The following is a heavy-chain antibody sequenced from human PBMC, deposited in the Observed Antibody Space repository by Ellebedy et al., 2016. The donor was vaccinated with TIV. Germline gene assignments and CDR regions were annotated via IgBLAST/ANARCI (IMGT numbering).Heavy chain of an antibody. J-gene: IGHJ4*02. Sequence: SETLSLTCSVSGGSFSNRSYYWSWIRQPPGKGLEWIGEIIQSGTMNYRPSLKSRVTISVDKSKNQFSLRLSSVTAADTAVYFCARGIYGSGSIDYWGQGILVTVSS. CDR3: ARGIYGSGSIDY. V-gene: IGHV4-39*07. CDR1: GGSFSNRSYY. CDR2: IIQSGTM. D-gene: IGHD3-10*01.